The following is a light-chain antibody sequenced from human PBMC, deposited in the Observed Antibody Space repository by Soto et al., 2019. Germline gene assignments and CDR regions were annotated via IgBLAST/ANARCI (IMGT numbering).Light chain of an antibody. CDR3: SSYTSSSTL. V-gene: IGLV2-8*01. J-gene: IGLJ1*01. Sequence: QSALTQPPSASGSPGQSVTISCTGTSSDVGGYNYVSWYQQHPGKAPKLMIYEVIKRPSGVPDRFSGSKSGNTASLTISGLQAEDEADYYCSSYTSSSTLFGTGTKLTVL. CDR2: EVI. CDR1: SSDVGGYNY.